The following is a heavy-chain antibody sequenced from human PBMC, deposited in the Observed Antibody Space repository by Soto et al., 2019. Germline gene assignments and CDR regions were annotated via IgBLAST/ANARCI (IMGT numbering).Heavy chain of an antibody. J-gene: IGHJ6*02. Sequence: QVQLGQSGAEVKKPGSSVKVSCKASGGTFSSYAISWVRQAPGQGLEWMGGIIPIFGTANYAQKFQGRVTITADESTSTAYMELSSLRSEDTAVYYCGAVEAPYYYCGMDVWGQGTTVTVSS. CDR2: IIPIFGTA. CDR3: GAVEAPYYYCGMDV. D-gene: IGHD6-19*01. CDR1: GGTFSSYA. V-gene: IGHV1-69*12.